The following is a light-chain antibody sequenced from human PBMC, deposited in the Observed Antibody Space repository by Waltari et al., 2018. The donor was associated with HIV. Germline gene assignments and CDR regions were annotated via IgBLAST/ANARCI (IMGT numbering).Light chain of an antibody. CDR2: EVN. CDR3: TSYISSASPE. CDR1: SDLRHSKS. J-gene: IGLJ3*02. Sequence: QSALTQPASVSGSPGQSLTLSCTGTSDLRHSKSVSWYQHHPGKAPKVIIYEVNNRPSGVSSRFSGSISGNTASLTISGLQAEDEADYFCTSYISSASPEFGGGTKVTVL. V-gene: IGLV2-14*01.